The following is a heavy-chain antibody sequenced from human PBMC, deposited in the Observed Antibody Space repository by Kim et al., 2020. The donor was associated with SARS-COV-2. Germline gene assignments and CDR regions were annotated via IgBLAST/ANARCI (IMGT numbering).Heavy chain of an antibody. Sequence: SETLSLTCTVSGGSISSSSYYWGWIRQPPGKGLEWIGSIYYSGSTYYNPSLKSRVTISVDTSKNQFSLKLSSVTAADTAVYYCARQARGNIVVVVAAPTTFDYWGQGTLVTVYS. CDR1: GGSISSSSYY. CDR3: ARQARGNIVVVVAAPTTFDY. CDR2: IYYSGST. J-gene: IGHJ4*02. D-gene: IGHD2-15*01. V-gene: IGHV4-39*01.